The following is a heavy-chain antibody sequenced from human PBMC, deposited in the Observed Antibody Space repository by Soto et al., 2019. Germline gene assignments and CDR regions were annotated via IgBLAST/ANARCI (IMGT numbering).Heavy chain of an antibody. D-gene: IGHD5-12*01. CDR2: INAGTGNT. Sequence: QVQLVQSGAEEKKPGASVKVSCKASGYTFTNYAMHWVRQAPGQRLEWMGWINAGTGNTKSSQKFQARVTITSDTSATPAYMELSSLRSEDTAIYYCPRVSGYYFLDYWGQGTLVSVSS. CDR3: PRVSGYYFLDY. V-gene: IGHV1-3*05. CDR1: GYTFTNYA. J-gene: IGHJ4*02.